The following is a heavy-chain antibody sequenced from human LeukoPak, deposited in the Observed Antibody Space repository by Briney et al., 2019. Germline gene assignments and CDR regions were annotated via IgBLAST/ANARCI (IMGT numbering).Heavy chain of an antibody. D-gene: IGHD3-10*01. CDR2: ISGSGGST. CDR1: GFTFSSHA. J-gene: IGHJ4*02. V-gene: IGHV3-23*01. CDR3: AKEWQQSY. Sequence: PGGSLRLSCAASGFTFSSHAMNWVGQAPGKGLDWVSGISGSGGSTYYADSVKGRFTISRDNSNNPLYLQMTTRRAWDTAVYYCAKEWQQSYWGQGTLVTVSS.